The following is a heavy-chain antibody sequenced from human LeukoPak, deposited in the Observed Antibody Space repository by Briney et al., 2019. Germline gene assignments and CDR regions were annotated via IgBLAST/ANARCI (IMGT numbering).Heavy chain of an antibody. V-gene: IGHV1-2*02. CDR2: INPNSGGT. CDR1: GYTFTGYY. CDR3: ARDLVLLYAGALDAFDI. Sequence: ASVKVSCKASGYTFTGYYTHWVRQAPGQGLEWMGWINPNSGGTNYAQKFQGRVTMTRDTSISTAYMELSRLRSDDTAVYYCARDLVLLYAGALDAFDIWGQGTMVTVSS. D-gene: IGHD3-10*01. J-gene: IGHJ3*02.